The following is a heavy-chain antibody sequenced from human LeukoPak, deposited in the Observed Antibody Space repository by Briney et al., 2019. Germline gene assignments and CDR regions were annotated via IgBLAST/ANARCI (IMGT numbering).Heavy chain of an antibody. V-gene: IGHV4-30-2*01. CDR1: GGSISSGGYS. Sequence: SETLSLTCAVSGGSISSGGYSWSWIRQPPGKGLEWIGYIYHSGSTYYNPFLKSRVTISVDRSKNQFSLKLSSVTAADTAVYYCARGPRIQLWFERGVSEYFQHWGQGTLVTVSS. J-gene: IGHJ1*01. D-gene: IGHD5-18*01. CDR3: ARGPRIQLWFERGVSEYFQH. CDR2: IYHSGST.